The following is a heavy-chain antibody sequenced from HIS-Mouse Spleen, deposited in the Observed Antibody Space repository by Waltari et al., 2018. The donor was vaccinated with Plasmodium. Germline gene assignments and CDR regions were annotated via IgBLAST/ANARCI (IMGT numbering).Heavy chain of an antibody. V-gene: IGHV3-7*01. J-gene: IGHJ2*01. CDR3: ASSWYWYFDL. Sequence: EVQLVESGGGLVQPGGSLRLSCAASGFTFSGYWMSWVRQAQGKGREGVAKIKQDGSEKYYVDSVKGRFTISRDNAKNSLYLQMNSLRAEDTAVYYCASSWYWYFDLWGRGTLVTVSS. CDR2: IKQDGSEK. CDR1: GFTFSGYW. D-gene: IGHD6-13*01.